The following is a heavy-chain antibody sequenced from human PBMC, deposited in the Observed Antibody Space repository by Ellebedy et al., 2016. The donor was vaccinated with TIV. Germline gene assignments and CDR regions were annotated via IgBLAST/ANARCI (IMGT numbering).Heavy chain of an antibody. J-gene: IGHJ6*02. CDR3: AREKPAAGRDYFYFYGMDV. D-gene: IGHD6-13*01. CDR1: GFTFSSYA. V-gene: IGHV3-13*01. CDR2: IGTTGDT. Sequence: GESLKISXAASGFTFSSYAMHWVRQVTGKGLEWVSAIGTTGDTYYPGSVKGRFTISRENAKNSLYLQMNSLRAEDTAVYYCAREKPAAGRDYFYFYGMDVWGQGTTVTVSS.